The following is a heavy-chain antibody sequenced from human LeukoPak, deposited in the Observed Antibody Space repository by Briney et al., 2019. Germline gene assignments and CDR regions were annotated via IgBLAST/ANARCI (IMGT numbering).Heavy chain of an antibody. CDR2: IGSAGYT. CDR1: GFTFDNND. Sequence: PGGSLRLSCEVSGFTFDNNDMHWVRHTTGKGLEWVSAIGSAGYTYYADSVRGRFTITRDNAKLSLYLQMNSLRVEDTAVYHCVRQPDSARYGFDYWGRGTQVTVSS. J-gene: IGHJ4*02. CDR3: VRQPDSARYGFDY. D-gene: IGHD1-14*01. V-gene: IGHV3-13*01.